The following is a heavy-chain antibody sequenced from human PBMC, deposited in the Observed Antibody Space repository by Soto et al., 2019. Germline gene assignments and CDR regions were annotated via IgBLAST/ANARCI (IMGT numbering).Heavy chain of an antibody. CDR2: ISAYNGNT. J-gene: IGHJ4*02. CDR1: GYTFTSYG. V-gene: IGHV1-18*01. Sequence: QVQLVQSGAEVKKPGASVKVSCKASGYTFTSYGISWVRQAPGQGLEWMGWISAYNGNTNYAQKLQGRVTMTTDTSTTPAYMELSSLRSDDTAVYYCARGPTYYDYVWGSYRHLFDYRGQGTLVTVSS. D-gene: IGHD3-16*02. CDR3: ARGPTYYDYVWGSYRHLFDY.